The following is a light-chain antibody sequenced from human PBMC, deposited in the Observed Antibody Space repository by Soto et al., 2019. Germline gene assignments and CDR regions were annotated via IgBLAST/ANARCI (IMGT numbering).Light chain of an antibody. Sequence: DIQMTQSPSAMSAAVGDRVTITCRASQDIGYHLGWFQQKPGKAPKRLIYSASSLDSGVPSRFSATGSGTEFTFTISSLQPKDFATYYCQLHTTYPRPFGQGTKVEVK. CDR2: SAS. CDR3: QLHTTYPRP. V-gene: IGKV1-17*03. CDR1: QDIGYH. J-gene: IGKJ1*01.